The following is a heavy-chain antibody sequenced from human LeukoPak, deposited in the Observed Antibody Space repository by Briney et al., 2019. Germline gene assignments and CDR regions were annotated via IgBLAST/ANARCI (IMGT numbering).Heavy chain of an antibody. D-gene: IGHD6-13*01. Sequence: ASVKVSCKASGYTFTRYAMNWLRQAPGQGLEWMGWISAYNGNTNYAQKLQGRVTMTTDTSTSTAYMELRSLRSDDTAVYYCARDSGDRYSSSWYGNYWGQGTLVTVSS. CDR2: ISAYNGNT. J-gene: IGHJ4*02. CDR3: ARDSGDRYSSSWYGNY. V-gene: IGHV1-18*01. CDR1: GYTFTRYA.